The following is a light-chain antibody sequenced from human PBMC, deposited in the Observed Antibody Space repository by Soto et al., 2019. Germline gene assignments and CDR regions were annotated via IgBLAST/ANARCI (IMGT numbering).Light chain of an antibody. CDR2: HAS. J-gene: IGKJ4*01. CDR3: QQYASSPLT. V-gene: IGKV3-20*01. CDR1: QSVSSNY. Sequence: PGERATLSCRASQSVSSNYLTWYQQKPGRAPRLLIYHASDRAAGIPDRFSGSGSGTDFTLTISRLEPEDFAVYYCQQYASSPLTFGGGTKVEIK.